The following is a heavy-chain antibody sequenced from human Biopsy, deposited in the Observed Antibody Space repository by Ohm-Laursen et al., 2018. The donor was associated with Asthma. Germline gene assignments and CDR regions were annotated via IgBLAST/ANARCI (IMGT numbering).Heavy chain of an antibody. Sequence: SLRLSCAASGFTFSSYGMHWVRQAPGKGLEWVAIIWYDGSNKYYADSVKGRFTISRDNSKNTLYLQMNSLRAEDTAVYYCVRDGTDDAFDIWGQGTVVSVSS. V-gene: IGHV3-33*01. J-gene: IGHJ3*02. CDR2: IWYDGSNK. CDR3: VRDGTDDAFDI. CDR1: GFTFSSYG.